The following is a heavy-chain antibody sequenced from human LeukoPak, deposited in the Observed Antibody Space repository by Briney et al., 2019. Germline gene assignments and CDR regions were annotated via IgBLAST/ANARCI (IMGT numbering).Heavy chain of an antibody. CDR1: GGSISSGSYY. CDR2: IYTSGST. J-gene: IGHJ4*02. CDR3: ARDRGAKDY. D-gene: IGHD1-26*01. Sequence: PSETLSLXCTVSGGSISSGSYYWSWVRQPAGKGLEWIGRIYTSGSTNYNPSLKSRVTISVDTSKNQFSLKLSSVTAADTAVYYCARDRGAKDYWGQGTLVTVSS. V-gene: IGHV4-61*02.